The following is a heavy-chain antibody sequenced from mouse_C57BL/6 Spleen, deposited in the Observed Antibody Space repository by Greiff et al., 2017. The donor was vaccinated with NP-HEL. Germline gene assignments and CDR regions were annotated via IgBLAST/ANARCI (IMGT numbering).Heavy chain of an antibody. V-gene: IGHV5-17*01. CDR2: ISSGSSTI. CDR3: ARGLRDWYFDV. J-gene: IGHJ1*03. Sequence: EVKLVESGGGLVKPGGSLKLSCAASGFTFSDYGMHWVRQAPEKGLEWVAYISSGSSTIYYADKVKGRFAISRDNAKNTLFLQRTSLRSEDTAMYYCARGLRDWYFDVWGTGTTVTVSS. CDR1: GFTFSDYG. D-gene: IGHD1-1*01.